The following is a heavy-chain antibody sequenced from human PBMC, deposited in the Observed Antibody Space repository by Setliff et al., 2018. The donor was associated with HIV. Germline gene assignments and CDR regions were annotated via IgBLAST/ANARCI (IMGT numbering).Heavy chain of an antibody. CDR1: GYTFTGYY. Sequence: WASVKVSCKASGYTFTGYYMHWVRQAPGQGLEWMGRINPDSGGTIYAQKFQDRLTMTTDTSTTTASMELRSLRSDDTAVYYCVRGHCNSDKCWYTWFDPWGQGTLVTVSS. CDR2: INPDSGGT. CDR3: VRGHCNSDKCWYTWFDP. D-gene: IGHD2-2*01. V-gene: IGHV1-2*06. J-gene: IGHJ5*02.